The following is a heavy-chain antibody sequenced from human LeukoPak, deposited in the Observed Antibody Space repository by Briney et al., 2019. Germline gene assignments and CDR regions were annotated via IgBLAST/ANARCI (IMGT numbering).Heavy chain of an antibody. CDR2: IYYSGST. CDR3: ARRAGLFRKRAYFDY. J-gene: IGHJ4*02. D-gene: IGHD1-14*01. Sequence: PSETLSLTCTVSGGPISSSSYYWDWIRQPPGKGLEWIGTIYYSGSTDYNPSLKSRVTISVDTFKNQFSLMLSSVTAADTAVYYCARRAGLFRKRAYFDYWGQGTMVTVSS. CDR1: GGPISSSSYY. V-gene: IGHV4-39*01.